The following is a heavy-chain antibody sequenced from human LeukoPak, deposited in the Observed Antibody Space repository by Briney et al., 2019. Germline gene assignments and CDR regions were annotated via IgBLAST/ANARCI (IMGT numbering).Heavy chain of an antibody. CDR1: GGSISSGDYY. J-gene: IGHJ4*02. CDR2: ISYSGNT. D-gene: IGHD3-22*01. Sequence: SETLSLTCTVSGGSISSGDYYWSWIRQPPGKGLEWTGRISYSGNTYYNPSLKSRVTISVDTSKNQFSLKLNSVTAADTAVYYCARQTYSYDSSGYYYVVFDYWGQGTLVTVSS. CDR3: ARQTYSYDSSGYYYVVFDY. V-gene: IGHV4-30-4*08.